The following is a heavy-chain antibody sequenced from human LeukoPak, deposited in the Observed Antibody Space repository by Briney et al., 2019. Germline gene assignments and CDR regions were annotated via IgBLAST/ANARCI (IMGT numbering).Heavy chain of an antibody. CDR3: AKDRKNPYDAFNI. J-gene: IGHJ3*02. CDR2: ISSGGSNK. CDR1: GFTFSSYG. Sequence: GGSLRLSCAASGFTFSSYGMHWVRQAPGKGLEWMAAISSGGSNKYYADSVKGRFTISRDNSKNTLYLQMNSLRAEDTAVYYCAKDRKNPYDAFNIWGQGTMVTVSS. V-gene: IGHV3-30*18. D-gene: IGHD1-14*01.